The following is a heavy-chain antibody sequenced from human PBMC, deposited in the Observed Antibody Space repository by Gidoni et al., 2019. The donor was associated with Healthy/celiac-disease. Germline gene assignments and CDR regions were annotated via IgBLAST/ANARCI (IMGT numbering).Heavy chain of an antibody. D-gene: IGHD2-21*02. V-gene: IGHV4-34*01. Sequence: QVQLQQWGAGLLKPSETLSLTCAVYGGSFSGYYWSWIRQPPGKGLEWIGEINHSGSTNYNQSLKSRVTISVDTSKNQFSLKLSSVTAADTAVYYCAREGGDFEDPWFDPWGQGTLVTVSS. CDR1: GGSFSGYY. J-gene: IGHJ5*02. CDR3: AREGGDFEDPWFDP. CDR2: INHSGST.